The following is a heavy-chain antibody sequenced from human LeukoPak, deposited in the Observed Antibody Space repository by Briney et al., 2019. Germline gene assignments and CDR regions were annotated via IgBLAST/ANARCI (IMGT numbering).Heavy chain of an antibody. D-gene: IGHD6-19*01. V-gene: IGHV3-43*01. CDR1: GFKFADAP. CDR2: ITWGATDS. Sequence: GGSLRLSCTASGFKFADAPMHWVRQPPGKGLEWIALITWGATDSYYADSVKGRFTISRDDSRNTLYLQMNSLRPEDTALYYCAKGPGAAVAKRYIQHWGQGTLVTVSS. J-gene: IGHJ1*01. CDR3: AKGPGAAVAKRYIQH.